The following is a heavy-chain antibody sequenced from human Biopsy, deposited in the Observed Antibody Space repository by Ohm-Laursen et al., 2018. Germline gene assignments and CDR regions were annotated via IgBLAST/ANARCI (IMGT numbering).Heavy chain of an antibody. D-gene: IGHD5/OR15-5a*01. CDR3: ARHFESTAIFDY. Sequence: TLSLTCTVSGDSIKNDAWSWIRQFPGKGLEWLGYMLHSGHSDYNPSLERRLTLSIDAPKNQISLNLSSVTAADTAIYYCARHFESTAIFDYWGQGALITVSS. J-gene: IGHJ4*02. CDR1: GDSIKNDA. CDR2: MLHSGHS. V-gene: IGHV4-59*08.